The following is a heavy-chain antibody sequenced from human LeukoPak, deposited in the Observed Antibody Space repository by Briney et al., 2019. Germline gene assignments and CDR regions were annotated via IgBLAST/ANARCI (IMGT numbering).Heavy chain of an antibody. J-gene: IGHJ3*02. V-gene: IGHV3-23*01. D-gene: IGHD1-26*01. CDR3: AKGSSGSYHWGAFDI. Sequence: PGGSLRLSCAASGFTFSSYAMSWVRQAPGKGLEWVSAISGSGGSTYYADSVKGRFTTSRDNSKNTLYLQMNSLRAEDTAVYYCAKGSSGSYHWGAFDIWGQGTMVTVSS. CDR1: GFTFSSYA. CDR2: ISGSGGST.